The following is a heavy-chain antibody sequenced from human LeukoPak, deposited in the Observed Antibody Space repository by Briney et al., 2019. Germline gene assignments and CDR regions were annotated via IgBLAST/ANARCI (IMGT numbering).Heavy chain of an antibody. V-gene: IGHV4-39*01. Sequence: PSETLSLTCTVSGGSISSSSYYWGWIRQPPGKGLEWIGSIYYSGSTYYNPSLKSRVTTSVDTSKNQFSLKLSPVTAADTAVYYCARHHSSGWYYFDYWGQGTLVTVSS. J-gene: IGHJ4*02. CDR3: ARHHSSGWYYFDY. CDR2: IYYSGST. D-gene: IGHD6-19*01. CDR1: GGSISSSSYY.